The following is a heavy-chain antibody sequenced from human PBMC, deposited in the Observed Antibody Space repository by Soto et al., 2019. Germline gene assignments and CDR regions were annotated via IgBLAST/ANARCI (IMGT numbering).Heavy chain of an antibody. D-gene: IGHD2-2*02. J-gene: IGHJ4*02. CDR2: ISYDGSDK. Sequence: HLVESGGGVVQPGTSLRLSCAASGFTFNTYGMHWVRQAPGKGLEWVAVISYDGSDKFYADSVKGRFTISRDNSKNTLYLQMTSPRPEDTAIYYCGKSPNFYCSSPNCYKYYFDYWGQGTLVTVSS. V-gene: IGHV3-30*18. CDR3: GKSPNFYCSSPNCYKYYFDY. CDR1: GFTFNTYG.